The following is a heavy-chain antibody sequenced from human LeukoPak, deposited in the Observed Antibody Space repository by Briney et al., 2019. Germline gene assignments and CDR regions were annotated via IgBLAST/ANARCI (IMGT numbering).Heavy chain of an antibody. CDR1: GGSISSSSYY. D-gene: IGHD5-18*01. CDR3: ARGRRNSYGQRNWFDP. Sequence: SETLSLTCTVSGGSISSSSYYWGWIRQPPGKGLEWIGEINHSGSTNYNPSLKSRVTISVDTSKNQFSLKLSSVTAADTAVYYCARGRRNSYGQRNWFDPWGQGTLVTVSS. V-gene: IGHV4-39*07. CDR2: INHSGST. J-gene: IGHJ5*02.